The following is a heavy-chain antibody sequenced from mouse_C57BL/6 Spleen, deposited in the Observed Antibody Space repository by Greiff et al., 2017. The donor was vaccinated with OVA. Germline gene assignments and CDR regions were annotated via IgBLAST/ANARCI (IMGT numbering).Heavy chain of an antibody. CDR3: ARTGWDPAWFAY. D-gene: IGHD4-1*01. CDR1: GYTFTSYT. CDR2: INPSSGYT. Sequence: QVQLQQSGAELARPGASVKMSCKASGYTFTSYTMHWVKQRPGQGLEWIGYINPSSGYTKYNQKFKDKATLTADKSSSTAYMQLSSLTSEDSAVYYCARTGWDPAWFAYWGQGTLVTVSA. J-gene: IGHJ3*01. V-gene: IGHV1-4*01.